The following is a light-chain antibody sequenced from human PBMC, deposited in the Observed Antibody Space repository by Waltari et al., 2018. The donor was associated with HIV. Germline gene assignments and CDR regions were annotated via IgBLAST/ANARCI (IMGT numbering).Light chain of an antibody. CDR1: SSDVGAYNY. V-gene: IGLV2-14*01. CDR3: SSYTSGSAVL. CDR2: EVS. J-gene: IGLJ2*01. Sequence: QSALTQPASVSGSPGQSITISCTGSSSDVGAYNYVSWYQQHPVKAPKLIIYEVSKRPSGVSNRFSGSKSGSTASLTISGLQAEDEADYYCSSYTSGSAVLFGGGTKVTVL.